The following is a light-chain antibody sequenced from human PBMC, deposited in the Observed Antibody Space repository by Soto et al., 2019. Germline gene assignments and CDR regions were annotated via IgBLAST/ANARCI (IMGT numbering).Light chain of an antibody. CDR2: EGT. CDR1: SSDIGIYNL. CDR3: CSYAGSGTYV. J-gene: IGLJ1*01. Sequence: QSVLTQPASVSGSPGQSITISCTGTSSDIGIYNLVSWYQQHPGKAPKLMIYEGTKGPSGVSNRFSGSKSGNMASLTISGLQAEDEADYYCCSYAGSGTYVFGGGTKVTVL. V-gene: IGLV2-23*01.